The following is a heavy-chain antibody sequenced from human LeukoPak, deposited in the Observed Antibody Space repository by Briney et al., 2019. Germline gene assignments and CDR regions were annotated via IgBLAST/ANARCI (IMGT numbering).Heavy chain of an antibody. CDR1: GFTFSSYG. CDR3: ARDFAMVRGVPSYYFDY. V-gene: IGHV3-30*02. D-gene: IGHD3-10*01. Sequence: GGSLRLSCAASGFTFSSYGMHWVRQAPGKGLEWVAFIRYDGSNKYYADSVKGRFTISRDNSKNTLYLQMNSLRAEDTAVYYCARDFAMVRGVPSYYFDYWGQGTLVTVSS. J-gene: IGHJ4*02. CDR2: IRYDGSNK.